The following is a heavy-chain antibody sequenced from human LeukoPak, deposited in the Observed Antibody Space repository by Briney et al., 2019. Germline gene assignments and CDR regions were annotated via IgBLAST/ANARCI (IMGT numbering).Heavy chain of an antibody. V-gene: IGHV1-18*01. J-gene: IGHJ4*02. Sequence: ASVKVSCKVSGYTLTELSMHWVRQAPPGQGLEWMGWISAYNGNTNYAQKFQGRVTMTTDTSTNTAYMELRSLRSDDTAVYYCARPRAEYSSSSGNYYFDYWGQGTLVTVSS. CDR2: ISAYNGNT. D-gene: IGHD6-6*01. CDR3: ARPRAEYSSSSGNYYFDY. CDR1: GYTLTELS.